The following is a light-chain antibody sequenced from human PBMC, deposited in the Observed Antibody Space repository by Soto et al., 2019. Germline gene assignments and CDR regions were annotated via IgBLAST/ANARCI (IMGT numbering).Light chain of an antibody. CDR3: QTWGTGIPWV. CDR2: LNSDGSH. J-gene: IGLJ3*02. CDR1: SGHSRYA. Sequence: QLVLTQSPSASASLGASVKLTCTLSSGHSRYAIAWHQQQPEKGPRYLMKLNSDGSHSKGDGIPDRFSGSSSGAERYLTISSLQSEDEADYYCQTWGTGIPWVFGGGTKVTVL. V-gene: IGLV4-69*01.